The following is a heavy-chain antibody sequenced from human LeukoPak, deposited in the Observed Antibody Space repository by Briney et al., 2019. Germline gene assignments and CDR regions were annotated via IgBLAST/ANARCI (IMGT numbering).Heavy chain of an antibody. J-gene: IGHJ4*02. D-gene: IGHD3-22*01. CDR1: GFTFSSYA. CDR2: ISGSGGST. CDR3: AKSRVITYYYFDY. V-gene: IGHV3-23*01. Sequence: PGGSLRLSCAASGFTFSSYAMNWVRQAPGKGLEWVPAISGSGGSTYYADSVKGRFTISRDNSKNTLYLLMNSLRAEDTAVYYCAKSRVITYYYFDYWGQGTLVTVSS.